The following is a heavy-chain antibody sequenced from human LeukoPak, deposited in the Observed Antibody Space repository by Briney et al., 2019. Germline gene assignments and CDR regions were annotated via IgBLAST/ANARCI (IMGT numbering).Heavy chain of an antibody. CDR2: IYTSGST. J-gene: IGHJ4*02. Sequence: SETLSLTCTVSGGSISSYYWSWIRQPAGKGLEWIGRIYTSGSTNYNPSLKSRVTMSVDTSKNQFSLKLSSVTAADTAVYYCASRARAAAGTNYYFDYWGQGTLVTVSS. CDR1: GGSISSYY. CDR3: ASRARAAAGTNYYFDY. V-gene: IGHV4-4*07. D-gene: IGHD6-13*01.